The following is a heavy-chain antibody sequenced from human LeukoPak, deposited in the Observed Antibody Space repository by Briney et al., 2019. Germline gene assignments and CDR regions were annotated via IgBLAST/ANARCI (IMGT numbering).Heavy chain of an antibody. D-gene: IGHD2/OR15-2a*01. CDR2: IHYSGNT. V-gene: IGHV4-39*01. Sequence: SETLSLTCTVSGDSISTSTYYWGWIRQSPGKGLEWIGSIHYSGNTYSNPSLKSRVTISLDTSKNQFSLKLSSVTAADTAVYYCAGHHPRNTVDFWGQGTLVTVSS. J-gene: IGHJ4*02. CDR3: AGHHPRNTVDF. CDR1: GDSISTSTYY.